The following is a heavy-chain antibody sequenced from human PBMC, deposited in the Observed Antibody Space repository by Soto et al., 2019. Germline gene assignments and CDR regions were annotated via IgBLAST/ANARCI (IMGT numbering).Heavy chain of an antibody. V-gene: IGHV1-18*01. Sequence: QVQLVQSGAEVKKPGASVKVSCKASGYTFTSYGISWVRQAPGQGLEWMGWISAYNGNTNYAQKLPGRVTMTPEPSPSKDYMELRSLRSEDHAVFYLARDGGYSGSYWGQGTLVTVSS. D-gene: IGHD1-26*01. J-gene: IGHJ4*02. CDR1: GYTFTSYG. CDR2: ISAYNGNT. CDR3: ARDGGYSGSY.